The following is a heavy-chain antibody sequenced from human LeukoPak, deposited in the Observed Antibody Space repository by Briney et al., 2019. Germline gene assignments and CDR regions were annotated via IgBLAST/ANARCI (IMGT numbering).Heavy chain of an antibody. CDR3: ARGRGDYVWGSYRYDYKGYFQH. J-gene: IGHJ1*01. Sequence: AGGSLRLSCAASGFTVSSNYMSWVRQAPGKGLEWIGEINHSGSTNYNPSLKSRVTISVDTSKNQFSLKQSSVTAADTAVYYCARGRGDYVWGSYRYDYKGYFQHWGQGTLVTVSS. CDR1: GFTVSSNY. D-gene: IGHD3-16*02. V-gene: IGHV4-34*01. CDR2: INHSGST.